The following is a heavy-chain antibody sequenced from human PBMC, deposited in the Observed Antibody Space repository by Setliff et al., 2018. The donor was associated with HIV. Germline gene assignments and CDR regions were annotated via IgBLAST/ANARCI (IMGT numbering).Heavy chain of an antibody. Sequence: LRLSCVVSGFSFSSYWMSWVRQAPGKGLEWVANIKQDGSEKNYVGSVKGRFTISRDNAKDSLYLQINSLRAEDTAVYYCARDHGYFGSGTYYRTLYYYYMDVWGKGTTVTVSS. CDR2: IKQDGSEK. CDR3: ARDHGYFGSGTYYRTLYYYYMDV. D-gene: IGHD3-10*01. V-gene: IGHV3-7*03. J-gene: IGHJ6*03. CDR1: GFSFSSYW.